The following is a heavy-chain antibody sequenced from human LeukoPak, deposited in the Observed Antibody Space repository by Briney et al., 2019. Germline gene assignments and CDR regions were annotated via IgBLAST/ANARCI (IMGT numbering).Heavy chain of an antibody. CDR3: ARSWFYDILTCYSY. V-gene: IGHV1-18*01. J-gene: IGHJ4*02. CDR2: ISAYNGNT. D-gene: IGHD3-9*01. Sequence: ASVKVSCKACGYTFTSYGISWLRQAPGQGLEWMGWISAYNGNTNYAQKLQGRVTMTTDTSTSTASMELRSLRSDATAVYYCARSWFYDILTCYSYWGQGTLVTVSA. CDR1: GYTFTSYG.